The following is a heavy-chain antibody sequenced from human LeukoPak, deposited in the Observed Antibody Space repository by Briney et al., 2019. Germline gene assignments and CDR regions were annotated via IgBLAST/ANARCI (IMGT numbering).Heavy chain of an antibody. Sequence: PWETLSLTCTVSGGSISSYYWSWIRQPPGKGLEWIGYIYYSGSTNYNPSLKGRVTISVDTSKNQFSLKLSSVTAADTAVYCCARTHRRIAVDAFDIWGQGTMVTVSS. V-gene: IGHV4-59*01. CDR3: ARTHRRIAVDAFDI. CDR2: IYYSGST. D-gene: IGHD6-19*01. J-gene: IGHJ3*02. CDR1: GGSISSYY.